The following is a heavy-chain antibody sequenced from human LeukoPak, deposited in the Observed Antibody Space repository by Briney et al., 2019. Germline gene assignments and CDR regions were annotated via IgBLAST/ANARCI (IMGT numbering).Heavy chain of an antibody. V-gene: IGHV4-39*01. Sequence: PSETLSLTCTVSGGSISSSGYYWGWIRQPPGKGLEWLVSIYYSGSTYYNPSLKSRVTISVDTSKNQFSLKLSSVTAADTAVYYCASFPVGCSSTSCYRDYWGQGTLVTVSS. CDR2: IYYSGST. J-gene: IGHJ4*02. CDR1: GGSISSSGYY. D-gene: IGHD2-2*02. CDR3: ASFPVGCSSTSCYRDY.